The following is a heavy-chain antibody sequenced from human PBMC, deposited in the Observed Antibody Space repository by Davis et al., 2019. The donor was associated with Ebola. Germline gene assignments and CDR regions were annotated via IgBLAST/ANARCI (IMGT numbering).Heavy chain of an antibody. Sequence: KFQGRVTITRDTSASTAYMELSSLRSEDTAVYYCARSAVSGSYDTDFDYWGQGTLVTVSS. V-gene: IGHV1-3*01. J-gene: IGHJ4*02. D-gene: IGHD1-26*01. CDR3: ARSAVSGSYDTDFDY.